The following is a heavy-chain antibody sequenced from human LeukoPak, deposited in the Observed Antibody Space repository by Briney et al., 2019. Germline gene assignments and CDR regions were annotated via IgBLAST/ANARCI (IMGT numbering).Heavy chain of an antibody. CDR1: GFTFSSYE. V-gene: IGHV3-48*03. Sequence: PGGSLRLSCAASGFTFSSYEMNWVRQAPGKGLEWVSYISSSGSTIYSADSVKGRFSISRDNAKNSLYLQMSSLRAEDTAVYYCARCGNWGVGHAFDIWGQGTMVTVSS. CDR3: ARCGNWGVGHAFDI. CDR2: ISSSGSTI. J-gene: IGHJ3*02. D-gene: IGHD4-23*01.